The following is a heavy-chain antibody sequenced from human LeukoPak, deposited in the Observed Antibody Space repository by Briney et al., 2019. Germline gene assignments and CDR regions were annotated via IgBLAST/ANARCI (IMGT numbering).Heavy chain of an antibody. CDR2: IYHSGST. Sequence: PSQTLSLTCTVSGGSISSGGYYWSWIRQPPGKGLEWIGYIYHSGSTYYNPSLKSRVTISVDRSKNQFSLKLSSVTAADTAVYYCARRHVVVITKYFDYWGQGTLVTVSS. V-gene: IGHV4-30-2*01. D-gene: IGHD3-22*01. CDR1: GGSISSGGYY. CDR3: ARRHVVVITKYFDY. J-gene: IGHJ4*02.